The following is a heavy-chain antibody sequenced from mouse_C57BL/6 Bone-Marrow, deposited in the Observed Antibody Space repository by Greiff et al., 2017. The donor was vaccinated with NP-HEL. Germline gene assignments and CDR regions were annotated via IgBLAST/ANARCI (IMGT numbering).Heavy chain of an antibody. CDR1: GYTFTSYW. V-gene: IGHV1-64*01. J-gene: IGHJ1*03. Sequence: QVQLQQPGAELVKPGASVKLSCKASGYTFTSYWMHWVKQRPGQGLEWIGMIHPNSGSTNYKEKFKSKATLTVDKASSTAYMPLSSLTSEDSAVYYWARKREAYWYFGVWGTGTTVTVSS. CDR3: ARKREAYWYFGV. CDR2: IHPNSGST.